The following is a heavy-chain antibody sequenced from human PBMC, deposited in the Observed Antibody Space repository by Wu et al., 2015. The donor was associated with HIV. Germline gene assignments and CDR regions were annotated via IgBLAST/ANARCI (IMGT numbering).Heavy chain of an antibody. CDR2: INPLFGTT. CDR1: GGIFSNYD. D-gene: IGHD6-13*01. Sequence: QVQLVQSGAEVKKPGSSVKVSCKASGGIFSNYDINWVRQAPGQGLEWMGGINPLFGTTKYAQTFQGRVTMTEDTSTDTAYMELSSLRSEDTAVYYCATETTIYSSSWRTIDYWGQGTLVTVSS. V-gene: IGHV1-69*14. CDR3: ATETTIYSSSWRTIDY. J-gene: IGHJ4*02.